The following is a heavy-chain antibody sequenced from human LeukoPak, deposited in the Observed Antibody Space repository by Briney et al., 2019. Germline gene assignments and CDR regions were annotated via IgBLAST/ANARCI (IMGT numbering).Heavy chain of an antibody. V-gene: IGHV3-23*01. Sequence: GGPLRLSCADPGFPLSSYAMSWVRPAPGKGLEWVSAISGSGGSTYYAGAVKGRITISRDNSKNTLYLQMNSLRAEDTAVYYCAKDLGRWELLADYWGQGTLVTVSS. CDR2: ISGSGGST. CDR3: AKDLGRWELLADY. D-gene: IGHD1-26*01. J-gene: IGHJ4*02. CDR1: GFPLSSYA.